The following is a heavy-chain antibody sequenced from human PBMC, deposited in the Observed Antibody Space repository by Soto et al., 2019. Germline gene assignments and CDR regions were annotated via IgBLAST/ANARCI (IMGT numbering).Heavy chain of an antibody. CDR1: GCSLTSYW. CDR2: IDPSDSYT. Sequence: GASLQISGKGCGCSLTSYWISWVREMPGKGLEWMGRIDPSDSYTNYSPSFQGHVTISADKSISTAYLQWSSLKASDTAMYYCARGYYDSSGQSYYYYGMDVWGQGTTVTGSS. D-gene: IGHD3-22*01. CDR3: ARGYYDSSGQSYYYYGMDV. V-gene: IGHV5-10-1*01. J-gene: IGHJ6*02.